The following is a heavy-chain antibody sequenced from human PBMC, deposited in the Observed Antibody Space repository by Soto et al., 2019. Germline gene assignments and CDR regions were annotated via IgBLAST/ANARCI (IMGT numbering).Heavy chain of an antibody. CDR1: GFIFSEST. CDR3: VKQAHGLDGVAFDY. Sequence: GGSLRLSCSASGFIFSESTIYWVRQVPGKGLEAISAVSTSGRSTYYADSVKDRFTISRDNSKNTLFLQMGSLRPEDTAIYYCVKQAHGLDGVAFDYWGQGPQVTVYS. V-gene: IGHV3-64D*06. J-gene: IGHJ4*02. D-gene: IGHD2-15*01. CDR2: VSTSGRST.